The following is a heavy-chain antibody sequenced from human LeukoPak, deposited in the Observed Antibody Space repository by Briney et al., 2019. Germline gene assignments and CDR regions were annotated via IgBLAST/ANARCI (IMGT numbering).Heavy chain of an antibody. CDR1: GFTFSSYS. V-gene: IGHV3-21*01. CDR2: ISSSSSYI. Sequence: GGSLRLSCAASGFTFSSYSMNWVRQAPGKGLEWVSSISSSSSYIYYADSVKGRFTISRDNAKNSLYLQMNSLRAEDTAVYYCARRGYSYGKRFDYWGQGTLVTVSS. D-gene: IGHD5-18*01. J-gene: IGHJ4*02. CDR3: ARRGYSYGKRFDY.